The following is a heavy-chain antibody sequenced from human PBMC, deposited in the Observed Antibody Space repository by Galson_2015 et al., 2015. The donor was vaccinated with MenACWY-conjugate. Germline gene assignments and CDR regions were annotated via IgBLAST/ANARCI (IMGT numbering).Heavy chain of an antibody. Sequence: CAISGDSVSGDSAAWHGIRRSRSRGLEGLGRTYYRSKWYKCYAASVTSRMTINVDTSKNQFSLQLNSVTPEDTAMYYCASQGIAVAGVIDYWGQGSLVTVSS. CDR2: TYYRSKWYK. D-gene: IGHD6-19*01. V-gene: IGHV6-1*01. CDR1: GDSVSGDSAA. J-gene: IGHJ4*02. CDR3: ASQGIAVAGVIDY.